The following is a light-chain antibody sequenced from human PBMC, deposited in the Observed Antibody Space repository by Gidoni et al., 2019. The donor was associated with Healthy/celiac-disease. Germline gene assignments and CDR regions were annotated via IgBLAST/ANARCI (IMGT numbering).Light chain of an antibody. CDR1: QSVSSY. V-gene: IGKV3-11*01. CDR3: QQRSNWPPT. J-gene: IGKJ4*01. Sequence: EIVLPQSPATLSLSPGDRATLSCRASQSVSSYLAWYQQKPGQAPRLLIYDASNRATGIPARFSGSGSGTDFTLTISSLEPEDFAGYYCQQRSNWPPTVGGGTKVEIK. CDR2: DAS.